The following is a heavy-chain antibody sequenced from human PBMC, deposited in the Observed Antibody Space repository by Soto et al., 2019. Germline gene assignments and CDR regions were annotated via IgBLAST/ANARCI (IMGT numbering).Heavy chain of an antibody. CDR2: ISSSGAST. CDR3: AKVGGQWLAKDAFDM. J-gene: IGHJ3*02. D-gene: IGHD6-19*01. CDR1: GFTFSNYA. V-gene: IGHV3-23*01. Sequence: GGSLRLSCAASGFTFSNYAMSWVRQAPGKGLEWVSTISSSGASTYYADSVKGRFTISRDNPKNTLYLQMNSLRAEDTAIYYCAKVGGQWLAKDAFDMWGQGTVVTVSS.